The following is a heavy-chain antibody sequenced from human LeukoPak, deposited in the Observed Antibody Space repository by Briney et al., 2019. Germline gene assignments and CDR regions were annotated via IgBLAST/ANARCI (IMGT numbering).Heavy chain of an antibody. D-gene: IGHD1-26*01. CDR1: GYTLTELS. Sequence: ASVKVSCKVSGYTLTELSMHWVRQAPGKGLEWMGGFDPEDGETIYAQKFQGRVTMTEDTSTDTAYMELSSLRSEDTAVYYCATRLNMDSGSYDFDYWGQGTLVTVSS. CDR2: FDPEDGET. J-gene: IGHJ4*02. V-gene: IGHV1-24*01. CDR3: ATRLNMDSGSYDFDY.